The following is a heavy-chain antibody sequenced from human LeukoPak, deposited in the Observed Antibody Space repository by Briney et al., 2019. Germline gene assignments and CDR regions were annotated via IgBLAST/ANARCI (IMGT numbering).Heavy chain of an antibody. Sequence: SETLSLTCAVYGGSFSGYYWSWIRQPPGKGLEWIGEINHSGSTNYNPSLKSRVTISVDTSKNQFSLKLSSVTGADTAVYYCASYSGSSSFQHWGQGTLVTVSS. CDR2: INHSGST. J-gene: IGHJ1*01. V-gene: IGHV4-34*01. CDR1: GGSFSGYY. D-gene: IGHD1-26*01. CDR3: ASYSGSSSFQH.